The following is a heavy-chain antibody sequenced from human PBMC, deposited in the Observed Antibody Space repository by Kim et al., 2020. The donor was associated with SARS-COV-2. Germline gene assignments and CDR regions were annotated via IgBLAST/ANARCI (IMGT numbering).Heavy chain of an antibody. CDR1: GGTFSSYA. CDR3: ALHPQYIVVVPAAIPNWFDP. CDR2: IIPIFGTA. V-gene: IGHV1-69*13. J-gene: IGHJ5*02. Sequence: SVKVSCKASGGTFSSYAISWVRQAPGQGLEWMGGIIPIFGTANYAQKFQGRVTITADESTSTAYMELSSLRSEDTAVYYCALHPQYIVVVPAAIPNWFDPWGQGTLVTVSS. D-gene: IGHD2-2*01.